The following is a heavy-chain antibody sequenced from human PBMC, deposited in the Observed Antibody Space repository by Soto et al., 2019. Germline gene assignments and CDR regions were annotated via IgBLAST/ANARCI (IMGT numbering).Heavy chain of an antibody. CDR2: INPNSGGT. CDR1: GYTFTGYY. J-gene: IGHJ6*02. Sequence: QVQLVQSGAEVKKPGASVKVSCKASGYTFTGYYMHWVRQAPGQGLEWMGWINPNSGGTNYAQKFQGWVTMTRETSISTAYRELSRLKSDDNAVEYCASTGPGDYYGMDVWGQGTTVTVSS. CDR3: ASTGPGDYYGMDV. V-gene: IGHV1-2*04.